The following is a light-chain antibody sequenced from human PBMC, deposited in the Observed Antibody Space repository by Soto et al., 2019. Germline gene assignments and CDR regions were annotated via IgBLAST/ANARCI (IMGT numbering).Light chain of an antibody. CDR1: SSNIGSNT. CDR3: AAWDDSLNGFYV. J-gene: IGLJ1*01. V-gene: IGLV1-44*01. Sequence: QSALTPPPSASATPGQRVTISCSGSSSNIGSNTVNWYQQLPGTAPKLLIYSNNQRPSGVPDRFSGSKSGTSASLAISGLQSEDEADYYCAAWDDSLNGFYVFGTGTKVTVL. CDR2: SNN.